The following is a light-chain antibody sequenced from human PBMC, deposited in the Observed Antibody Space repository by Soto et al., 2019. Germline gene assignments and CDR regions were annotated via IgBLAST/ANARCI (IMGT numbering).Light chain of an antibody. CDR3: QQHRNSSLIP. J-gene: IGKJ5*01. V-gene: IGKV3-11*01. CDR1: QSVSSY. Sequence: EIVLTQSPATLSLSPGERATLSCRASQSVSSYLAWYQQKPGQAPRLLIYDASNRATGIPARFSGSGSGTDFTLTISSLEPEDFAVYCCQQHRNSSLIPFGQGTRSEIK. CDR2: DAS.